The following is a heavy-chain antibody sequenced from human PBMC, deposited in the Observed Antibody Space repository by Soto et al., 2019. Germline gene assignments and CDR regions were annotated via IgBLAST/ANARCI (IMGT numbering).Heavy chain of an antibody. V-gene: IGHV1-8*01. D-gene: IGHD2-15*01. Sequence: GASLKLYWKASGYTYSVYDINWVRKDTGQGLEWMGWMNPNSGNTGYAQKFQGRVTMTRNTSISTAYMELSSLRSEDTAVYYCARVPIVEMAPIDFWGQGTLVTVSS. CDR3: ARVPIVEMAPIDF. J-gene: IGHJ4*02. CDR1: GYTYSVYD. CDR2: MNPNSGNT.